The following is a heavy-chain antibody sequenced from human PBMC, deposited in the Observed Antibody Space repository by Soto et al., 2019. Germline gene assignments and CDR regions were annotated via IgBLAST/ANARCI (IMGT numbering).Heavy chain of an antibody. D-gene: IGHD2-2*01. J-gene: IGHJ3*02. CDR3: ARVGYCSSTSCPPLKMNAFDI. CDR1: GFTFSSYG. CDR2: IWYDGSNK. Sequence: GGSLRLSCAASGFTFSSYGMHWVRQAPGKGLEWVAVIWYDGSNKYYADSVKGRFTISRDNSKNKLYLQMNSLRAEDMAVYYCARVGYCSSTSCPPLKMNAFDIWGQGTMVTVSS. V-gene: IGHV3-33*01.